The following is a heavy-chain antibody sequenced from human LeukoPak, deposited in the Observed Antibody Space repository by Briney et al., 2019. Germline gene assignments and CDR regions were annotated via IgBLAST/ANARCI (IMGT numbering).Heavy chain of an antibody. CDR2: IRYDGSNK. J-gene: IGHJ4*02. D-gene: IGHD4-11*01. Sequence: QAVRSLRLSCAASEFTFSTYAMHWVRQAPGKGLEWVAFIRYDGSNKYYADSVKGRFTISRDNSKNTLYLQMNSLRAEDTAVYYCAKGTTELGIDYWGQGTLVTVSS. CDR1: EFTFSTYA. CDR3: AKGTTELGIDY. V-gene: IGHV3-30*02.